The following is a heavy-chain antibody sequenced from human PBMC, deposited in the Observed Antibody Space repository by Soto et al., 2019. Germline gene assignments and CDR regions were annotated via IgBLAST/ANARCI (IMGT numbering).Heavy chain of an antibody. Sequence: GESLKISCKGSGYSFTSYWIGWVRQMPGKGLEWLGIIYPGDSDTRYSPSFQGQVTISADKSISTAYLQWSSLKASDTAMYYCARERRYSSGRYLSDYYGMDVWGQGTTVTVSS. CDR3: ARERRYSSGRYLSDYYGMDV. V-gene: IGHV5-51*01. J-gene: IGHJ6*02. D-gene: IGHD6-19*01. CDR1: GYSFTSYW. CDR2: IYPGDSDT.